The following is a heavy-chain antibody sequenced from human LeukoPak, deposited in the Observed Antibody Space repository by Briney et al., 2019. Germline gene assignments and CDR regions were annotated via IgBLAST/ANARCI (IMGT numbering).Heavy chain of an antibody. CDR3: VRENARSVPTAVSPLDD. CDR2: IYTSGRT. CDR1: RGSIGSGLYY. D-gene: IGHD2-2*01. V-gene: IGHV4-61*02. Sequence: PSQTLSLTCTVSRGSIGSGLYYWRWLRQPAGTGLEWIGRIYTSGRTDYSTSLKSRVTISADTSKNDFSLKLSSVTAADTAVYYCVRENARSVPTAVSPLDDWGQGTLVTVSS. J-gene: IGHJ4*02.